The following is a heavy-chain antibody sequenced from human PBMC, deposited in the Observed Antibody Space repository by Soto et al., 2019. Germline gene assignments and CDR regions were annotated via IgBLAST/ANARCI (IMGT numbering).Heavy chain of an antibody. Sequence: QVQLQESGPGLVKTSETMSLTCTASGASVSSYYWSWIRQPPGKGLEWIGHIYNGGRTNYNPSLKSRVIISGDISNTQFALKLTSVTAADTAVYYCARTTGWPGFDFWGQGALVTVSS. D-gene: IGHD6-19*01. J-gene: IGHJ4*02. V-gene: IGHV4-59*02. CDR2: IYNGGRT. CDR3: ARTTGWPGFDF. CDR1: GASVSSYY.